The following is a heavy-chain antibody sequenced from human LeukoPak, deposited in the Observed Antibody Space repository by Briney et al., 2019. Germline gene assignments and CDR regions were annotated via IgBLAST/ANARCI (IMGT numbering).Heavy chain of an antibody. CDR3: AKDEYSSPHGAFDI. V-gene: IGHV3-9*03. D-gene: IGHD6-13*01. CDR1: GFTFGDYA. J-gene: IGHJ3*02. Sequence: GGSLRLSCAASGFTFGDYAMHWVRQTPGKGLEWVSGISWNGGRIGYADSVEGRFTISRDNAKNSLYLQMNSLRVEDMAFYYCAKDEYSSPHGAFDIWGRGTMVTVSS. CDR2: ISWNGGRI.